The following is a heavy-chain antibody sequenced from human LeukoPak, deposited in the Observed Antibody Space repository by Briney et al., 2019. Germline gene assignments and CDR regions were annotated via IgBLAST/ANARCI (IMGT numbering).Heavy chain of an antibody. V-gene: IGHV4-39*01. Sequence: PSETLSLTCTVSGGSISSNNYYWGWIRQPPGKGLEWFGSIDYSGSTNYNPSLKSRVTISVDTSKNQFSLKLSSVTAADTAVYYCAGSYRLDYWGQGTLVTVSS. J-gene: IGHJ4*02. CDR1: GGSISSNNYY. CDR3: AGSYRLDY. CDR2: IDYSGST. D-gene: IGHD1-26*01.